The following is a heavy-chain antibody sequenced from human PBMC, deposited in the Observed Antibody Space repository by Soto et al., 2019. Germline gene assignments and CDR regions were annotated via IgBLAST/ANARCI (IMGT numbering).Heavy chain of an antibody. D-gene: IGHD2-21*02. CDR3: AKDRRIVVTAIIDY. Sequence: GGSLRLSCAASGFTFISYGMHWVRQAPGKGLEWVAVISYDGSNKYYADSVKGRFTISRDNSKNTLYLQMNSLRAEDTAVYYCAKDRRIVVTAIIDYWGQGTLVTVSS. CDR2: ISYDGSNK. J-gene: IGHJ4*02. V-gene: IGHV3-30*18. CDR1: GFTFISYG.